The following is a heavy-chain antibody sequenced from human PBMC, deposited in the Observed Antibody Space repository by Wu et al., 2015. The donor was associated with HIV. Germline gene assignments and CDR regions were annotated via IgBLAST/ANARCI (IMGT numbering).Heavy chain of an antibody. CDR3: ARDLGMATPRGTTGGYYFDY. V-gene: IGHV1-46*03. CDR1: GYTFTSYY. D-gene: IGHD5-24*01. Sequence: QVQLVQSGAEVKKPGASVKVSCKASGYTFTSYYMHWVRQAPGQGLEWMGIINPSGGSTSYAQKFQGRVTMTRDTSTSTVYMELSSLRSEDTAVYYCARDLGMATPRGTTGGYYFDYWGQGTLVTVSS. CDR2: INPSGGST. J-gene: IGHJ4*02.